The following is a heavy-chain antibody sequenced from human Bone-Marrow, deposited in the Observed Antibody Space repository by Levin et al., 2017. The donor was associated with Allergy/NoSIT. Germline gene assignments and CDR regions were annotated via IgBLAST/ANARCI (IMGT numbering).Heavy chain of an antibody. CDR2: SHYSGST. CDR3: ARSPRTTVTTLDY. CDR1: DGSISSYY. Sequence: SETLSLTCTVSDGSISSYYWSWIRQPPGKGLEWIGYSHYSGSTNYNPSFKSRVTISVDRSKNQFSLKLSSVTAADTAVYYCARSPRTTVTTLDYWGQGTLVTVSS. D-gene: IGHD4-17*01. J-gene: IGHJ4*02. V-gene: IGHV4-59*01.